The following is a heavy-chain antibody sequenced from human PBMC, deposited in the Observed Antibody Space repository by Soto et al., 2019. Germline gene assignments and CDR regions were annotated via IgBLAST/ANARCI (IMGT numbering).Heavy chain of an antibody. D-gene: IGHD6-25*01. Sequence: QEDLVQSGAEVKKPGSSVNVSCKASGGTFGSYSITWVRQAPGQRLEWMGEIIPLLRTVNYAQKFQGRVTITGDGSTSTVYMALSSLRSDDTAVYYCARDPVDLFGYMDVWGQGTTVTVSS. CDR2: IIPLLRTV. J-gene: IGHJ6*02. CDR3: ARDPVDLFGYMDV. V-gene: IGHV1-69*01. CDR1: GGTFGSYS.